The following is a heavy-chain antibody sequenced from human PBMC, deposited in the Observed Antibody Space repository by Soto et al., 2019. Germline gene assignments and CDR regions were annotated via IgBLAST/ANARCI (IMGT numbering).Heavy chain of an antibody. Sequence: GASVKVSCKASGGTFGSYAISWVRQAPGQGLEWMGGIIPIFGTANYAQKFQGRVTITADESTSTAYMELSSLRSEDTAVYYCARVETFGGVLDYWGQGTLVTVSS. V-gene: IGHV1-69*13. CDR1: GGTFGSYA. J-gene: IGHJ4*02. CDR2: IIPIFGTA. CDR3: ARVETFGGVLDY. D-gene: IGHD3-16*01.